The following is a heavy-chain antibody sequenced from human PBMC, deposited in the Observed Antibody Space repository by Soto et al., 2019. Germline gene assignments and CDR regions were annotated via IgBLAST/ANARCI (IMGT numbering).Heavy chain of an antibody. CDR3: ARSPGYSYGDY. D-gene: IGHD5-18*01. J-gene: IGHJ4*02. Sequence: QVQLVQSGAEVKKPGASVKVSCKASGYTFTSYAMHWVRQAPGQRLEWMGWINAGHGKTKYSQKFQGRVTITRDTSASTAYMELSSLRSEVTAVYYCARSPGYSYGDYWCQGTLVTVSS. V-gene: IGHV1-3*01. CDR1: GYTFTSYA. CDR2: INAGHGKT.